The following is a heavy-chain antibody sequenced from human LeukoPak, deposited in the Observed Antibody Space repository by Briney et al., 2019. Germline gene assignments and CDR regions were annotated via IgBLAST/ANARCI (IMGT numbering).Heavy chain of an antibody. CDR1: GFTFDNYA. CDR2: VSGSGGGT. Sequence: GGSLRLSCAASGFTFDNYAMSWVRLAPGKGLEWVSTVSGSGGGTYYADSGKGRFTISRDNSKNTVNLQMNSLRAEDTAVYYCAKRIGSCNNIRCLYFDHWAREPRSPSPQ. J-gene: IGHJ4*02. CDR3: AKRIGSCNNIRCLYFDH. D-gene: IGHD2-2*01. V-gene: IGHV3-23*01.